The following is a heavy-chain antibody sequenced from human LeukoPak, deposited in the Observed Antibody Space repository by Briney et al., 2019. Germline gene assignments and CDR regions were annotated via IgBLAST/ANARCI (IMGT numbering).Heavy chain of an antibody. CDR1: GGSINNYY. CDR2: IYYNGNT. D-gene: IGHD6-19*01. Sequence: SETLSLTCTLSGGSINNYYWSWIRQPPGKGLEWIGYIYYNGNTNYNPSLKSRVTITVDTSKNQFSLKLSSVTAADTAVYFCAREYSSGLSWFDPWGQGTLVTVSS. J-gene: IGHJ5*02. V-gene: IGHV4-59*01. CDR3: AREYSSGLSWFDP.